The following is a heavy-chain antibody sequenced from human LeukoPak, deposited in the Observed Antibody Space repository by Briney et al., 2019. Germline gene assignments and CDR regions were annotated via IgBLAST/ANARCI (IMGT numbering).Heavy chain of an antibody. D-gene: IGHD3-22*01. CDR2: INPNSGGT. CDR3: ARAGEVVVIRDDAFDI. J-gene: IGHJ3*02. V-gene: IGHV1-2*02. CDR1: GGTFRSHI. Sequence: ASVRVPCKTYGGTFRSHIFSWVRQAPGQGLEWMGWINPNSGGTNYAQKFQGRVTMTRDTSISTAYMELSRLRSDDTAVYYCARAGEVVVIRDDAFDIWGQGTMVTVSS.